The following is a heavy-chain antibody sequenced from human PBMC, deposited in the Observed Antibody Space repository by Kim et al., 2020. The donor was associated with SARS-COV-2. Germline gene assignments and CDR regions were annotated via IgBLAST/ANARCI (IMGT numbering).Heavy chain of an antibody. J-gene: IGHJ4*02. CDR2: IRSGGGDTT. Sequence: GGSLRLSCATSGFTFSSYSMNWVHRAPGRGLEWVAYIRSGGGDTTYYADSVKGRFTILRDNAKNSLYLQMDGLRDEDTALYYCVRDPDALDYWGQGTLVTVSS. CDR1: GFTFSSYS. D-gene: IGHD2-8*01. CDR3: VRDPDALDY. V-gene: IGHV3-48*02.